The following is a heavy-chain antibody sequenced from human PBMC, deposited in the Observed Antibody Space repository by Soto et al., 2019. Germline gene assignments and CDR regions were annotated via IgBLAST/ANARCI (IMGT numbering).Heavy chain of an antibody. CDR2: IYYRGTT. Sequence: PSETLSLTCTVSIDSMRSYYWSWIRQPPGKGLEWIGYIYYRGTTNYNPSLRSRVTISVDTSKNQFSLKLNSVTAADTAVYYCARDLWGYCGDDCYPLDVCGQGTTVTVSS. CDR1: IDSMRSYY. CDR3: ARDLWGYCGDDCYPLDV. J-gene: IGHJ6*02. D-gene: IGHD2-21*02. V-gene: IGHV4-59*12.